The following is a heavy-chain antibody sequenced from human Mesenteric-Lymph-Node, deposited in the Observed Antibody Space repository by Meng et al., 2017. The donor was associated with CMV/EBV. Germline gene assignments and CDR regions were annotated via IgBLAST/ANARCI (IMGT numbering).Heavy chain of an antibody. CDR2: IHTSGNT. V-gene: IGHV4-4*07. CDR3: ARGTKDTSGWVYFDY. D-gene: IGHD6-19*01. J-gene: IGHJ4*02. CDR1: GDSMGSYY. Sequence: SETLSLTCIVSGDSMGSYYWTWIRQPAGKGLEWTGRIHTSGNTNYNPSLKSRVTISLDTSRNHFSLYLSSVTAADTAVYYCARGTKDTSGWVYFDYWGQGTLVTVSS.